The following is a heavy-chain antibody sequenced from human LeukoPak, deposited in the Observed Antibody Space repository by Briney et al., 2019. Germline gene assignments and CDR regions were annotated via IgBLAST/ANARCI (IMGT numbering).Heavy chain of an antibody. D-gene: IGHD6-13*01. CDR2: ISYDGSNE. V-gene: IGHV3-30-3*01. J-gene: IGHJ4*02. Sequence: GGSLRLSCAASGFTFSSYTMHWVRQAPGKGLECVAVISYDGSNEYYADSVKGRFTISRDNSKNTLYLQMNSLRAEDTAVYYCAKALAYSSSWYDGDYWGQGALVTVSS. CDR3: AKALAYSSSWYDGDY. CDR1: GFTFSSYT.